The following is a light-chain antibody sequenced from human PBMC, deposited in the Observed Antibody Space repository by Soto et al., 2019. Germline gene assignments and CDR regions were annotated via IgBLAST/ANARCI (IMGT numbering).Light chain of an antibody. CDR1: QTISTW. CDR3: QQYSSFSRK. Sequence: IQMTHSPSTLSASVGDRVTITCRASQTISTWLAWYQQKPGKAPELLIYDASTLESGVPSRFSGSGSGTEFSLTISSLQPDDFATFYCQQYSSFSRKFGQGTKVDIK. V-gene: IGKV1-5*01. J-gene: IGKJ1*01. CDR2: DAS.